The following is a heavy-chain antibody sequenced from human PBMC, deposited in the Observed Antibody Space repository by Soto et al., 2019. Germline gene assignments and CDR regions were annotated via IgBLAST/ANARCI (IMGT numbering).Heavy chain of an antibody. CDR1: GGSISSYY. D-gene: IGHD2-2*02. CDR2: IYYSGIT. J-gene: IGHJ6*01. CDR3: ARYTSNYYSGMDV. Sequence: QVQLQESGPGLVKPSETLSLTCTVSGGSISSYYWSWLRQPPGKGLEWIGYIYYSGITNYNPSLTRRVTISVDTSKNQFSLKLSSGTAADTGVYYCARYTSNYYSGMDVWGQGTAVTVSS. V-gene: IGHV4-59*01.